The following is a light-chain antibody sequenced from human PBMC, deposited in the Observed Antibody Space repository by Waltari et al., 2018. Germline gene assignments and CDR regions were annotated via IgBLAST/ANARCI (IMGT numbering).Light chain of an antibody. Sequence: QSALTQPPSASGSPGQSVTISCTGTSRDVGGYKYVSWYQQHPGKAPKVMIYEVSKRPSGVPDRFSGSKSDNTASLTVSGLQTEDEADYYCSSYAGNNKWVFGGGTKLTVL. V-gene: IGLV2-8*01. CDR2: EVS. CDR1: SRDVGGYKY. CDR3: SSYAGNNKWV. J-gene: IGLJ3*02.